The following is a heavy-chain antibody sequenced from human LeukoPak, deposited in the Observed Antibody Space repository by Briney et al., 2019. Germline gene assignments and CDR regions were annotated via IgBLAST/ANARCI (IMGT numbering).Heavy chain of an antibody. Sequence: GGSLRLSCVASGFTFSSHGMNWVRQAPGKVLEWVSSSAGSGGGGGTYYADSVKGRFTISRDSSKNTLFLHMNSLRVEDTAVYYCAKGTTGHCSGATCYPFDMWGQGTVVTVSS. CDR1: GFTFSSHG. J-gene: IGHJ3*02. CDR3: AKGTTGHCSGATCYPFDM. V-gene: IGHV3-23*01. D-gene: IGHD2-15*01. CDR2: SAGSGGGGGT.